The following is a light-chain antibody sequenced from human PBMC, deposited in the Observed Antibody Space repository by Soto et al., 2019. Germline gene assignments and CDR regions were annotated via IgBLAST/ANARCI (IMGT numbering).Light chain of an antibody. CDR2: GAS. J-gene: IGKJ1*01. V-gene: IGKV3-20*01. Sequence: EIVLTQSPGTLFLSPGERATLSCRASQSVSSSYLAWYQQKPGQAPRLLIYGASSRATGIPDRFSGSGSGTDFTLTISRLEPEDFAVYYCQQYGSSPPTWTFGQGTKVEIK. CDR3: QQYGSSPPTWT. CDR1: QSVSSSY.